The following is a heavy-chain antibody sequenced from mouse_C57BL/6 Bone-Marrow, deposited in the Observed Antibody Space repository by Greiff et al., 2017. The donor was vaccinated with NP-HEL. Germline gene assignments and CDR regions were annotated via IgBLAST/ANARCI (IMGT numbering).Heavy chain of an antibody. CDR2: IYPRDGST. CDR1: GYTLPDHT. D-gene: IGHD1-1*01. Sequence: VQLQQSDAELVKPGASVKISCKVSGYTLPDHTIHWMKQRPEQGLEWIGYIYPRDGSTKYNEKFKGKATLTADKSSSTAYMQLRSLTSEDSAVYYCASYGSSPYYFDYWGQGTTLTVSS. CDR3: ASYGSSPYYFDY. V-gene: IGHV1-78*01. J-gene: IGHJ2*01.